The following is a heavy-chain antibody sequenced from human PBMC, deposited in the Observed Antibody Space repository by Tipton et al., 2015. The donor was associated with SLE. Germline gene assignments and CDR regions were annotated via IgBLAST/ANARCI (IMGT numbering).Heavy chain of an antibody. J-gene: IGHJ4*02. CDR2: IDHYGST. V-gene: IGHV4-4*02. D-gene: IGHD5-12*01. CDR1: GGSISSNNW. CDR3: AGLRAWGVSY. Sequence: TLSLTCDVSGGSISSNNWWSWVRQPPGKGLEWIGEIDHYGSTNYSPSLKSRATISIDTSKNQFSLEVTAVSDADTALYYCAGLRAWGVSYWGQGIRVTVSS.